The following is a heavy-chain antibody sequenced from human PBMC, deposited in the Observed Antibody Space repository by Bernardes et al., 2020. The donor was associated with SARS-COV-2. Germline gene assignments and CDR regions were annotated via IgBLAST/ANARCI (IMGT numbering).Heavy chain of an antibody. CDR1: GGSISSSSYY. CDR3: ARHEVDNLNYFDH. J-gene: IGHJ4*02. Sequence: SETLSLTCTVPGGSISSSSYYWGWIRQPPGKGLEWIGSIFYRGTTYYNPSLKSRVTMSVDTSKKQFSLKLSSVTAADTAVYYWARHEVDNLNYFDHWGQGTLFTVSS. D-gene: IGHD1-20*01. V-gene: IGHV4-39*01. CDR2: IFYRGTT.